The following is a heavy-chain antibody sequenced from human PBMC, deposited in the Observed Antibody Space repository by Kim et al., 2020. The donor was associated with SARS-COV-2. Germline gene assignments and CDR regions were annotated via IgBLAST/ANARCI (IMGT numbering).Heavy chain of an antibody. V-gene: IGHV4-39*01. CDR3: ARRIAVAGMDWFDP. Sequence: SETLSLTRTVSGGSISSSSYYWGWIRQPPGKGLEWIGSIYYSGSTYYNPSLKSRVTISVDTSKNQFSLKLSSVTAADTAVYYCARRIAVAGMDWFDPWGQGTLVTVSS. J-gene: IGHJ5*02. CDR1: GGSISSSSYY. CDR2: IYYSGST. D-gene: IGHD6-19*01.